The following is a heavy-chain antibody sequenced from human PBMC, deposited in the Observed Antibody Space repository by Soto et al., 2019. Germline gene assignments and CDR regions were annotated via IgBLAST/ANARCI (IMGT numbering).Heavy chain of an antibody. V-gene: IGHV1-69*12. J-gene: IGHJ6*02. CDR2: IIPIFGTA. D-gene: IGHD1-7*01. Sequence: QVQLVQSGAEVKKPGSSVKVSCKASGGTFSSYAISWVRQAPGQGLEWMGGIIPIFGTANYAQKFQGRVTITADESTSTAYRDLSSLRSEYTAVYYCASVLELHYCYGMDVWGQGTTVTVSS. CDR1: GGTFSSYA. CDR3: ASVLELHYCYGMDV.